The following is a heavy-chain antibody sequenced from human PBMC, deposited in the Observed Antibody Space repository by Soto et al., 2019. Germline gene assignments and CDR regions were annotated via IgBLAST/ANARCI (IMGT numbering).Heavy chain of an antibody. CDR1: GGSISSSYW. CDR3: ARYIAASGTYYFDY. V-gene: IGHV4-4*02. CDR2: IYHSGSA. J-gene: IGHJ4*02. Sequence: QVELQESGPGLVKPSGTLSLTCAVSGGSISSSYWWSWVRQPPGKGLEWIGEIYHSGSANYNPSLKVRVTISVDNSKNQFSLKLSSVTAADTAVYYWARYIAASGTYYFDYWGQGTLVTVSS. D-gene: IGHD6-13*01.